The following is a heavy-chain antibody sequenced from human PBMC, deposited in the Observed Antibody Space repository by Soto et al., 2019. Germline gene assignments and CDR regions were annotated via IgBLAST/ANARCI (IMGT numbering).Heavy chain of an antibody. CDR3: ARDRLERDSSGYYFDY. D-gene: IGHD3-22*01. CDR1: GFTVSSYA. CDR2: ISYDGSNK. V-gene: IGHV3-30-3*01. Sequence: QVQLVESGGGVVQPGRSLRLSCAASGFTVSSYAMHWVRQAPGKGLEWVAVISYDGSNKYYADSVKGRFTISRDNSKNTLYLQMNSVRAEDTAVYYCARDRLERDSSGYYFDYWGQGTLGTVSS. J-gene: IGHJ4*02.